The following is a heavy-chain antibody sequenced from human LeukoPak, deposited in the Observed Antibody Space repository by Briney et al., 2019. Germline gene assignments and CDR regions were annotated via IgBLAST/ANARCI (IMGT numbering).Heavy chain of an antibody. Sequence: GGSLRLSCAASGFTFSSYGMHWVRQAPGKGLEWVAFIRYDGSNKYYADSVKGRFTISRDNSKNTLYLQMNSLRAEDTAVYYCAKGWGGYSSAKFDYWGQGTLVTVSS. V-gene: IGHV3-30*02. D-gene: IGHD6-25*01. J-gene: IGHJ4*02. CDR3: AKGWGGYSSAKFDY. CDR1: GFTFSSYG. CDR2: IRYDGSNK.